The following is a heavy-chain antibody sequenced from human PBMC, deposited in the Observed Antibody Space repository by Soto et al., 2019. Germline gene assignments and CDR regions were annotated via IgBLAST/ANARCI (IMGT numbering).Heavy chain of an antibody. CDR2: INHSGST. J-gene: IGHJ4*02. CDR1: CGSFSGYY. Sequence: LSLTCAVYCGSFSGYYWSWIRQPPGKGLEWIGEINHSGSTNYNPSLKSRVTISVDTSKNQFSLKLSSVTAADTAVYYCARARRGYYYDSSGYYPRGYFDYWGQGTLVTVSS. V-gene: IGHV4-34*01. CDR3: ARARRGYYYDSSGYYPRGYFDY. D-gene: IGHD3-22*01.